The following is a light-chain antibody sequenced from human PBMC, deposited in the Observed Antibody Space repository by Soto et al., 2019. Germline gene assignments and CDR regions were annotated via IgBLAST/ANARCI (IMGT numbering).Light chain of an antibody. V-gene: IGKV1-39*01. Sequence: DIQLTQSPSSLSASVGGRVTISCRASQTITTFLNWYRQKPGQAPKLLIYLASRLQSGVPSRFSGSGSGTDFTLTISSLQPEDFATYHCQQCYSTPSTCGPGTTVHI. CDR1: QTITTF. CDR3: QQCYSTPST. CDR2: LAS. J-gene: IGKJ3*01.